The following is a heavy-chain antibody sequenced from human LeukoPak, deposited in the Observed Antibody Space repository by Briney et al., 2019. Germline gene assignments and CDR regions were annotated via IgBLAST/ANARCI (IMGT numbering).Heavy chain of an antibody. D-gene: IGHD3-22*01. CDR3: ARGYYDSRGYSNTFDI. V-gene: IGHV4-59*01. J-gene: IGHJ3*02. CDR1: GASISSSY. Sequence: PWETLSLTCAVSGASISSSYRSWIRQPPGKGLEWIGYINYSGNTKYNPSLESRVTISVDASNNQFSLRLSSVTAADTAFYYCARGYYDSRGYSNTFDIWGQGTLVTVSS. CDR2: INYSGNT.